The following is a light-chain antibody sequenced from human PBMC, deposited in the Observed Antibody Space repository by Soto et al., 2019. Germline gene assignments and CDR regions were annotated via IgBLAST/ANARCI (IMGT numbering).Light chain of an antibody. CDR1: QDINKN. CDR2: DAS. CDR3: QQYESLPLT. V-gene: IGKV1-33*01. Sequence: DIQITQSPSTLPASVGDRVTIPFQASQDINKNLIWYQQKPGKAPKLLIYDASDLETGVPSRFSGSGSGTGFTFTISSLQPEDFATYYCQQYESLPLTFGQGTRLEI. J-gene: IGKJ5*01.